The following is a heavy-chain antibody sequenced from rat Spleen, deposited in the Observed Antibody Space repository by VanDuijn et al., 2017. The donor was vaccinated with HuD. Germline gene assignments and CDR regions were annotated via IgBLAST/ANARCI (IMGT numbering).Heavy chain of an antibody. CDR2: ISTGDDDT. Sequence: EVQLVESGGGLVQPGRSMKLPCAASGFTFSDFDMAWVRQAPTKGLEWVASISTGDDDTYYRDSVKGRFTISRDKAKSTLYLQMNSLRSEDTATYYCTIAIYTTDYYYAKGYYVMDAWGQGASVTVSS. J-gene: IGHJ4*01. D-gene: IGHD1-6*01. CDR3: TIAIYTTDYYYAKGYYVMDA. CDR1: GFTFSDFD. V-gene: IGHV5-25*01.